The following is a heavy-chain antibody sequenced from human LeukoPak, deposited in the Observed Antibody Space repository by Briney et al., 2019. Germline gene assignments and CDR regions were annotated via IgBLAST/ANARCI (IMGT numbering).Heavy chain of an antibody. Sequence: PGGSLRLSCAASGFTFSSYSMNWVRQAPGKGLEWVSYISSSSSTIYYADSVKGRFTISRDNAKNSLYLQMNSLRVEDMALYYCAKDRGYSSSFFEIWGQGTLVTVSS. V-gene: IGHV3-48*01. CDR3: AKDRGYSSSFFEI. CDR1: GFTFSSYS. CDR2: ISSSSSTI. J-gene: IGHJ4*02. D-gene: IGHD6-13*01.